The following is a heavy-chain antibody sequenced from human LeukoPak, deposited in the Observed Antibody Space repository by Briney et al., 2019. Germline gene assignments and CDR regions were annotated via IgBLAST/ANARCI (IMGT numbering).Heavy chain of an antibody. V-gene: IGHV4-61*01. D-gene: IGHD5-12*01. CDR2: IYYSGST. CDR1: GGSISSSIYY. Sequence: SETLSLTCTVSGGSISSSIYYWSWIRQPPGKGLDWIGYIYYSGSTNYNPSLKSRVTISVDTSNNQFSLKLRSVTAADTAVYYCARGGGYDFGDYWGQGTLVTVSS. J-gene: IGHJ4*02. CDR3: ARGGGYDFGDY.